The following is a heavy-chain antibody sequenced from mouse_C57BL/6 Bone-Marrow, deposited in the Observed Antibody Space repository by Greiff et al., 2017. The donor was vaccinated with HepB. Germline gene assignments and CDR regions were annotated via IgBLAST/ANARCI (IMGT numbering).Heavy chain of an antibody. D-gene: IGHD1-1*01. CDR3: ARDHYGSAWFAY. Sequence: EVKLMESGGGLVKPGGSLKLSCAASGFTFSSYAMSWVRQTPEKRLEWVATISDGGSYTYYPDNVKGRFTISRDNAKNTLYLQMSHLKSEDTAMYYCARDHYGSAWFAYWGQGTLVTVSA. CDR2: ISDGGSYT. V-gene: IGHV5-4*01. J-gene: IGHJ3*01. CDR1: GFTFSSYA.